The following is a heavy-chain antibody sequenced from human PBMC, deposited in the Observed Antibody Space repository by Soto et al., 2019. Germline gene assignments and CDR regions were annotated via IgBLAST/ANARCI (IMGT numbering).Heavy chain of an antibody. CDR2: IIPIFGTA. V-gene: IGHV1-69*13. D-gene: IGHD6-6*01. CDR1: GYTFTSYG. Sequence: ASVKVSCKASGYTFTSYGMSWVRQAPGQGLEWMGGIIPIFGTASYAQKFQGRLTITADESTSTAYMELSSLRSEDTAVYYCASSSIAARRYYYDYGMDVWGQGTTVTVSS. CDR3: ASSSIAARRYYYDYGMDV. J-gene: IGHJ6*02.